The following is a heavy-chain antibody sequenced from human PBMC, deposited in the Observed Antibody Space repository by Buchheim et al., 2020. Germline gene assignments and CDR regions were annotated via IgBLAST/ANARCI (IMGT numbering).Heavy chain of an antibody. Sequence: EAQLVESGGGLVQPGGSMRISCAASDFDFNSYDMNWVRQAPGKGLEWVAFITSGGFTKYYADSLEGRLTISRDKAGNSTCLQMNSLRAEDTGGYYCARDFSGWYYFDLWGQGT. CDR3: ARDFSGWYYFDL. CDR2: ITSGGFTK. CDR1: DFDFNSYD. D-gene: IGHD6-19*01. V-gene: IGHV3-48*03. J-gene: IGHJ4*02.